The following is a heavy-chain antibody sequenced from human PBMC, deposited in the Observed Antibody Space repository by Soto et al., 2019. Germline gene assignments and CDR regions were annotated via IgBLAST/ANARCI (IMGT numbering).Heavy chain of an antibody. V-gene: IGHV4-34*01. CDR3: ARGIRNYYDSSDYYSWNY. CDR2: INHSGST. D-gene: IGHD3-22*01. J-gene: IGHJ4*02. CDR1: GGSFSGYY. Sequence: PSETLSLTCAVYGGSFSGYYWSWIRQPPGKGLEWIGEINHSGSTNYNPSLKSRVTISVDTSKNQFSLKLSSVTAADTAVYYCARGIRNYYDSSDYYSWNYWGQGTLVTVSS.